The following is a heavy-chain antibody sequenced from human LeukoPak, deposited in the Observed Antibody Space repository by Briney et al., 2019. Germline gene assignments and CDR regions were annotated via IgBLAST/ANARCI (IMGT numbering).Heavy chain of an antibody. D-gene: IGHD1-26*01. V-gene: IGHV1-2*02. CDR1: GYTFTGYY. Sequence: EASVKVSCKASGYTFTGYYMHWVRQAPGQGLEWMGWINPNSGGTNYAQKFQGRVTMTRDTSISTAYMELSRLRSDDTAVYYCAREGSPLGALHYYMGVWGKGTTVTISS. CDR3: AREGSPLGALHYYMGV. J-gene: IGHJ6*03. CDR2: INPNSGGT.